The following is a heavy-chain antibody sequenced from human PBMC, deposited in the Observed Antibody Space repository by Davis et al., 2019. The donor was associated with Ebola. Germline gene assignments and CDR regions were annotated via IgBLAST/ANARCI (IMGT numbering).Heavy chain of an antibody. Sequence: HTGGSLRLSCAASGFTFSNFWMHWVRQAPGKGLVWVSRISSDGNRTSYADSVKGRFTISRDNSKNTLYLQMNSLRAEDTAVYYCAKLMIQWRYYYYGMDVWGQGTTVTVSS. CDR2: ISSDGNRT. D-gene: IGHD5-12*01. CDR3: AKLMIQWRYYYYGMDV. CDR1: GFTFSNFW. V-gene: IGHV3-74*01. J-gene: IGHJ6*02.